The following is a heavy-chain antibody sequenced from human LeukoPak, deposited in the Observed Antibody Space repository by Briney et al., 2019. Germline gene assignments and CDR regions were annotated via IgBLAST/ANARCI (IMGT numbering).Heavy chain of an antibody. D-gene: IGHD3-3*01. V-gene: IGHV3-21*01. CDR3: ARDVHYDFWSGPSPNFDY. J-gene: IGHJ4*02. CDR2: ISSSSSYI. Sequence: GSLRLSCAASGFTFSSYSMNWVRQAPGKGLEWVSSISSSSSYIYYADSVKGRFTISRDNAKNSLYLQMNSLRAEDTAVYYCARDVHYDFWSGPSPNFDYWGQGTLVTVSS. CDR1: GFTFSSYS.